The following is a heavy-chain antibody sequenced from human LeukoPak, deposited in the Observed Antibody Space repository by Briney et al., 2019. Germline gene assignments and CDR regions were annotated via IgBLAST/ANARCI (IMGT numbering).Heavy chain of an antibody. D-gene: IGHD1-26*01. CDR2: VYYSGST. J-gene: IGHJ4*02. CDR3: ARLGHSVTYYVDHYYFEY. V-gene: IGHV4-39*01. CDR1: GGSISSYY. Sequence: PSETLSLTCTVSGGSISSYYWSWIRQPPGKGLEWIGTVYYSGSTYYSPSLKSRVTISVDTSNNQFSLKLSSVTATDTAVYYCARLGHSVTYYVDHYYFEYWGQGTLVTVSS.